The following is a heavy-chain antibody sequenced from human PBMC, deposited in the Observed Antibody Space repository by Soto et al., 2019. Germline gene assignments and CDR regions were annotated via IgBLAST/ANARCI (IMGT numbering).Heavy chain of an antibody. CDR1: GFTFSSYA. CDR3: AKDSGGGYYDFWSGTLDYYYGMDV. CDR2: ISGSGGST. D-gene: IGHD3-3*01. Sequence: GGSLRLSXAASGFTFSSYAMSWVRQAPGKGLEWVSAISGSGGSTYYADSVKGRFTISRDNSKNTLYLQMNSLRAEDTAVYYCAKDSGGGYYDFWSGTLDYYYGMDVWGQGTTVTVSS. J-gene: IGHJ6*02. V-gene: IGHV3-23*01.